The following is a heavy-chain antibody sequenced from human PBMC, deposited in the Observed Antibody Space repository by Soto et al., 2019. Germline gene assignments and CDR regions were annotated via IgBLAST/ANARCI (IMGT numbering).Heavy chain of an antibody. CDR3: ARSSGWRHVVGYKYGLDV. CDR1: GFIFSDY. Sequence: QVQLVESGGGLVKPGGSLRLSCIGSGFIFSDYMTWIRQAPGKGLEWVSYISGRGAYTKYADCVRGRFTLSRDTTKNSLWLQINSLRADDTAVYYCARSSGWRHVVGYKYGLDVWGQGTTVIVSS. D-gene: IGHD5-18*01. V-gene: IGHV3-11*06. J-gene: IGHJ6*02. CDR2: ISGRGAYT.